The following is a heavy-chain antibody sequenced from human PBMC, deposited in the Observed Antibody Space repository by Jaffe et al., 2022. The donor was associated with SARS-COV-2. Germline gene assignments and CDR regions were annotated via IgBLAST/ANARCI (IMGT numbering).Heavy chain of an antibody. J-gene: IGHJ4*02. V-gene: IGHV3-23*01. Sequence: EVQLLESGGGLVQPGGSLRLSCAASGFTFSTYAMSWVRQAPGKGLEWVSGFSGSDGSTYYTDSVKGRFTISRDNPKNTLHLQMNNLRAEDTAVYYCAKGLGSRSGWYWGGFDYWGQGTLVTVSS. CDR2: FSGSDGST. CDR1: GFTFSTYA. CDR3: AKGLGSRSGWYWGGFDY. D-gene: IGHD6-19*01.